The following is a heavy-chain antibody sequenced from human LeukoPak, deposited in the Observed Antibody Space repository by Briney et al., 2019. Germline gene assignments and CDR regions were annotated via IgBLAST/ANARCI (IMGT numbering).Heavy chain of an antibody. CDR1: GGSFSGYY. D-gene: IGHD3-22*01. J-gene: IGHJ4*02. Sequence: SSETLSLTCAVYGGSFSGYYWSWIRQPPGKGLEWIGEINHSGSTNYNPSLKSRVTISVDTSKNQFSLKLSSVTAADTAVYYCARGNGSSGFYYFDYWGQGTLVTVSS. V-gene: IGHV4-34*01. CDR3: ARGNGSSGFYYFDY. CDR2: INHSGST.